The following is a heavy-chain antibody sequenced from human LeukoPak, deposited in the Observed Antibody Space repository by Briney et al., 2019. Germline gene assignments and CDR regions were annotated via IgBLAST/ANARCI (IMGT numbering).Heavy chain of an antibody. CDR1: GFTVSNNY. CDR3: AKDLFGGWVLDV. J-gene: IGHJ6*02. D-gene: IGHD6-19*01. V-gene: IGHV3-53*01. CDR2: IYSGGST. Sequence: GGSLRLSCAASGFTVSNNYMSWVRQAPGKGLEWVSVIYSGGSTYYADSVKGRFTISRDNSKNTLYLQMNSLRAEDTAVYYCAKDLFGGWVLDVWGQGTTVTVSS.